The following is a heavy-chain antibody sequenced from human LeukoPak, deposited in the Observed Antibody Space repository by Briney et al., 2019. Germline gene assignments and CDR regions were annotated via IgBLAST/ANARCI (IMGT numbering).Heavy chain of an antibody. V-gene: IGHV3-7*01. CDR1: GFTFSSHW. D-gene: IGHD2-2*01. CDR3: ARGRKVPAAMGNWFDP. J-gene: IGHJ5*02. CDR2: IKRDGSDT. Sequence: GGSLRLSCVASGFTFSSHWMSWVRQTPGKGLEWVANIKRDGSDTYYVDSVKGRFTISRDNAKNSVFLQMNTLRAEDTAVYYCARGRKVPAAMGNWFDPWGQGTLVTVSS.